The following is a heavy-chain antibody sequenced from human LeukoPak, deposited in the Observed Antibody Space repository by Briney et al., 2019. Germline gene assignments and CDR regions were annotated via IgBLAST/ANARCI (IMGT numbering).Heavy chain of an antibody. D-gene: IGHD2-2*01. J-gene: IGHJ6*02. CDR3: ARGTSSFYYYYAMDV. Sequence: GGSLRLSCAASGFTFSRYWMSWVRQAPGKGLEWVANIKQDGSEKYYVDSVKGRFTISRDNAKNSLYLQMNSLRAEDTAVFYCARGTSSFYYYYAMDVWGQGTTVTVSS. V-gene: IGHV3-7*03. CDR1: GFTFSRYW. CDR2: IKQDGSEK.